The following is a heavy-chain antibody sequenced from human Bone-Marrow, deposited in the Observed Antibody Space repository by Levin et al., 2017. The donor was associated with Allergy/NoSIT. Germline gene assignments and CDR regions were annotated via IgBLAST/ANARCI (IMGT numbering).Heavy chain of an antibody. CDR3: ARGVGSGTNSDRFDI. V-gene: IGHV4-34*01. J-gene: IGHJ3*02. CDR2: ISHSGSL. Sequence: SQTLSLTCGISGGSFSGYYWAWIRQSPGTGLEWIGEISHSGSLKYNPSLTSRVTMSVDTSKNQFSLKLTSMTAADTAMFYCARGVGSGTNSDRFDIWGQGTMVTVSS. D-gene: IGHD3-3*01. CDR1: GGSFSGYY.